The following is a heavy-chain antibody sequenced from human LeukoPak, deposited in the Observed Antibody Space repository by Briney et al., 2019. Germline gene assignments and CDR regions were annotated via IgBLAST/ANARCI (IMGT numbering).Heavy chain of an antibody. CDR1: GGSISSGGYY. Sequence: PSEALSLTCTVSGGSISSGGYYWSWIRQHPGKGLEWIGYIYYSGSTNYNPSLKSRVTISVDTSKNQFSLKLSSVTAADTAVYYCARVKSPVAPFDPWGQGTLVTVSS. D-gene: IGHD6-19*01. J-gene: IGHJ5*02. V-gene: IGHV4-61*08. CDR3: ARVKSPVAPFDP. CDR2: IYYSGST.